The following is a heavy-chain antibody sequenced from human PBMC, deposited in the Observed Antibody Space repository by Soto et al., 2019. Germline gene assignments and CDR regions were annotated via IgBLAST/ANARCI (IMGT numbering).Heavy chain of an antibody. CDR2: MNPNSGNT. D-gene: IGHD1-20*01. J-gene: IGHJ5*02. Sequence: QVQLVQSGAEVKKPGASVKVSCKASGYSFSDYDINWVRQATGQGPEWMGWMNPNSGNTGYAQKLRGRGTMPRNTSINTVYMELSSLGSEDTAVYYCARDNRYNWNDEGWFDPWGQGTLVTVSS. CDR1: GYSFSDYD. CDR3: ARDNRYNWNDEGWFDP. V-gene: IGHV1-8*01.